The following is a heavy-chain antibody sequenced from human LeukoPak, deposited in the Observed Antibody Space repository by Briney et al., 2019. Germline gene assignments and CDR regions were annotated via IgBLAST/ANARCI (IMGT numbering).Heavy chain of an antibody. J-gene: IGHJ4*02. Sequence: GGSLRLSCAASGFTFSQYSMNWVRQAPGKGLEWVSYITNSGNSKSYADSVKGRFTISRDNAKNSLYLQMNSLRAEDTAVYYCARESYPIDYWGQGTLVTVSS. CDR3: ARESYPIDY. D-gene: IGHD5-18*01. CDR2: ITNSGNSK. CDR1: GFTFSQYS. V-gene: IGHV3-48*01.